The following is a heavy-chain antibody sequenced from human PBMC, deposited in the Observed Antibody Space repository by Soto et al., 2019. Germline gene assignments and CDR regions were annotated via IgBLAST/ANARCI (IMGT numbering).Heavy chain of an antibody. CDR2: TYYRSKWYN. CDR3: ARSQGFLDY. V-gene: IGHV6-1*01. CDR1: GDSVSSNSSA. Sequence: SQTLSLPGAISGDSVSSNSSAWNLIRQSPSGGLELLGRTYYRSKWYNEYAVSVKGRITVNPDTSKNQFSLQLNSVTPEDTAIYYCARSQGFLDYWGQGTLVTVSS. D-gene: IGHD2-15*01. J-gene: IGHJ4*02.